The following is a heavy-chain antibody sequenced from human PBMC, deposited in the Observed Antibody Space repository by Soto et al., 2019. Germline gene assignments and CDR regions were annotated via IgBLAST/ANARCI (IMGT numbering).Heavy chain of an antibody. D-gene: IGHD2-15*01. CDR3: ARDQGGYCSGGRCYSNGMDV. CDR1: GFTFSSYS. V-gene: IGHV3-21*01. J-gene: IGHJ6*02. CDR2: ISSSSSYI. Sequence: PGGSLRLSCAASGFTFSSYSMNWVRQAPGKGLEWVSSISSSSSYIYYADSVKGRFTISRDNAKNSLYLQMNGPRAEDTAVYYCARDQGGYCSGGRCYSNGMDVWGQGTTFTVSS.